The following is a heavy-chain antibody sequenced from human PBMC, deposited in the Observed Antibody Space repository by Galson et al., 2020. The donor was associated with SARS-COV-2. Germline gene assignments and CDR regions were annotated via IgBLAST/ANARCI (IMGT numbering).Heavy chain of an antibody. Sequence: ASETLSLTCTVSGGSISSSRYYWGWIRQPPGKGLEWIGSISYSGSTSYNPSLKSRVTISVDTSKNHFSLRLSSVTAADTAVYYCARLEYSGSDSRGHCWGQGTLVTVSS. V-gene: IGHV4-39*02. CDR1: GGSISSSRYY. D-gene: IGHD5-12*01. CDR2: ISYSGST. CDR3: ARLEYSGSDSRGHC. J-gene: IGHJ4*02.